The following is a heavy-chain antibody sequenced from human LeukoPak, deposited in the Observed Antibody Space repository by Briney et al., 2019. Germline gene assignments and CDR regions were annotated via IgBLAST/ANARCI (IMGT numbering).Heavy chain of an antibody. J-gene: IGHJ3*02. D-gene: IGHD6-13*01. Sequence: PSETLSLTCTVSGGSISSYYWGWIRQPPGKGLEWIGSIYYSGSTYYNPSLRSRVTISVDTSKNQFSLKLSSVTAADTAVYYCAREVVAAAGTHAFDIWGQGTMVTVSS. CDR1: GGSISSYY. CDR2: IYYSGST. V-gene: IGHV4-39*07. CDR3: AREVVAAAGTHAFDI.